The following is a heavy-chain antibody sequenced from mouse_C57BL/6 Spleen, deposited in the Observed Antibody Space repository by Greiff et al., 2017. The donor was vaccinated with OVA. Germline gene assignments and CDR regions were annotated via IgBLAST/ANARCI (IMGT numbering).Heavy chain of an antibody. D-gene: IGHD2-4*01. CDR3: ARRNYDWPGFAY. J-gene: IGHJ3*01. Sequence: VQLQQSGAELVKPGASVKMSCKASGYTFTSYWITWVKQRPGQGLEWIGDIYPGSGSTNYNEKFKSKATLTVDTSSSTAYMQLSSLTSEDSAVYYCARRNYDWPGFAYWGQGTLVTVSA. CDR2: IYPGSGST. V-gene: IGHV1-55*01. CDR1: GYTFTSYW.